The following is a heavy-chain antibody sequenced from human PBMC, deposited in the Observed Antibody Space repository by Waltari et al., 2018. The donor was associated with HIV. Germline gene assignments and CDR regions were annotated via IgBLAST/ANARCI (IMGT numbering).Heavy chain of an antibody. CDR1: GFTFNNAW. J-gene: IGHJ4*02. D-gene: IGHD4-17*01. Sequence: EVQLVESGGGLVKPGGSLRLSCEVSGFTFNNAWMHWVRQAPGKGLWWVGRIKTKIEGETIDYAAFVRGRFTISRDDSKNILYLQMKALKSEDTGVYFCTTDSQYGDQPWWWYWGRGTQVTVSS. V-gene: IGHV3-15*01. CDR3: TTDSQYGDQPWWWY. CDR2: IKTKIEGETI.